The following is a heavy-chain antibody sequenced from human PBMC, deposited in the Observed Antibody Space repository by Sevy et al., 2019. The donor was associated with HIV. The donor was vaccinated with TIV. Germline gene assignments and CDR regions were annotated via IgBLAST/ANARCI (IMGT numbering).Heavy chain of an antibody. CDR1: GFTFSSYA. J-gene: IGHJ6*02. CDR2: ISSSGGTT. V-gene: IGHV3-23*01. Sequence: GGSLRLSCAASGFTFSSYAISWVRQAPGKGLEWVSVISSSGGTTYYAGSVEGRFTISRDNSKNTRYLQMNRLRAEDTAIYYCARRPDLGEIIPTGVMDVWGRGTTVTVSS. D-gene: IGHD3-3*01. CDR3: ARRPDLGEIIPTGVMDV.